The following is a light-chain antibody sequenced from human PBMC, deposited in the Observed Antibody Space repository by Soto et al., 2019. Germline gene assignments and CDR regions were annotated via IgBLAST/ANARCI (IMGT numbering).Light chain of an antibody. J-gene: IGKJ1*01. CDR1: QSITGW. CDR2: DAS. Sequence: DIQMTQSPSTLSASVGDRVTITCRASQSITGWLAWYQQKPGKAPNLLIHDASSLNSGVPSRFSGSGSGTEFTLTISSLQPDDLATYYCQQYNNSPWTFGQGTKVDIK. V-gene: IGKV1-5*01. CDR3: QQYNNSPWT.